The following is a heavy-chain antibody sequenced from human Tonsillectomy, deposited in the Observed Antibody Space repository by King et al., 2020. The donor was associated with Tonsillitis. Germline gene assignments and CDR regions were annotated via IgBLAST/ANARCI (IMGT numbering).Heavy chain of an antibody. CDR2: IYSGGST. CDR3: AGTPPNKRHYYYYMDV. D-gene: IGHD2/OR15-2a*01. Sequence: VQLVESGGGLVQPGGSLRLSCAASEFTVSDNYMNWVRQAPGKGLEWVSVIYSGGSTYYADSVKGRFTFSRDSSKNTLYLQMNNVRAEDTAVYYCAGTPPNKRHYYYYMDVWGKGTTVTVSS. J-gene: IGHJ6*03. CDR1: EFTVSDNY. V-gene: IGHV3-66*01.